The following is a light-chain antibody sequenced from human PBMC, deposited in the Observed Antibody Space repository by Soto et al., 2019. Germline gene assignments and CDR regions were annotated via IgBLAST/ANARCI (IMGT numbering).Light chain of an antibody. V-gene: IGKV3-15*01. CDR1: QIVSSS. CDR3: QQYNNWPPFT. Sequence: EIVITQSPATLSVSPGERVTLSCRASQIVSSSLAWYQQKPGQAPRRLIYGASTKATGIPARFSGSGSGTAFTLTISSLQSEDFAVYYCQQYNNWPPFTFGPGTKVDIK. J-gene: IGKJ3*01. CDR2: GAS.